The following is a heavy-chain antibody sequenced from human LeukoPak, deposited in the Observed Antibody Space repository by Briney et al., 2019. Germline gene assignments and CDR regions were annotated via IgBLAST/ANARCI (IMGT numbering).Heavy chain of an antibody. Sequence: SRVTISVDTSKNQFSLKLSSVTAADTAVYYCARGRSRSDYYYGMDVWGQGTTVTVSS. CDR3: ARGRSRSDYYYGMDV. J-gene: IGHJ6*02. V-gene: IGHV4-59*09.